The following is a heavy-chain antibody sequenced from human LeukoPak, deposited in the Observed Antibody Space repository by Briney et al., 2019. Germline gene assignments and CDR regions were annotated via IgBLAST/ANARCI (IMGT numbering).Heavy chain of an antibody. D-gene: IGHD3-9*01. V-gene: IGHV1-69*06. Sequence: SVKVSCKASGGTFSSYAISWVRQAPGQGLEWMGGIIPIFGTANYAQKFQGRVTIAADKSTSTAYMELSSLRSEDTAVYYCAKFSYFDWLFIPYFFDYWGQGALVTVSS. CDR3: AKFSYFDWLFIPYFFDY. CDR2: IIPIFGTA. J-gene: IGHJ4*02. CDR1: GGTFSSYA.